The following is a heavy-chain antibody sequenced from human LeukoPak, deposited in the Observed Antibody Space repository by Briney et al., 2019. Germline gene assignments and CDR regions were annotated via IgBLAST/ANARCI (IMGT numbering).Heavy chain of an antibody. CDR2: LYYSGST. D-gene: IGHD1-26*01. V-gene: IGHV4-39*01. CDR1: GGSISRSSYY. Sequence: PSETLSLTCSVSGGSISRSSYYWGWIRQPPGKGLESIGSLYYSGSTYYNPSLKSRVTISVDTSKNQFSLKLSSVTAADTAVYYCARVGLTGYYYYMDVWGKGTTVTVSS. CDR3: ARVGLTGYYYYMDV. J-gene: IGHJ6*03.